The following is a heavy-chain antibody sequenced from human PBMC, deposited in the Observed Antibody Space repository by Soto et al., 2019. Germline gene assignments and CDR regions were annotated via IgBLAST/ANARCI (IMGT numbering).Heavy chain of an antibody. D-gene: IGHD2-2*01. J-gene: IGHJ5*02. CDR1: GYTFTGYY. CDR2: INPNSGGT. V-gene: IGHV1-2*04. Sequence: GSSVKVSCKASGYTFTGYYMHWVRQAPGQGLEWMGWINPNSGGTNYAQKFQGWVTMTRDTSISTAYMELRRLRSDDTAVYYCARDFRGDIVVVPAAQGFDPGGQGTLDTVSS. CDR3: ARDFRGDIVVVPAAQGFDP.